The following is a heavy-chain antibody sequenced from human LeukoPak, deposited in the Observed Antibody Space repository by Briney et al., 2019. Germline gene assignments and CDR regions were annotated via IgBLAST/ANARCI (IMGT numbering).Heavy chain of an antibody. CDR1: GFTFSSYG. CDR2: ISYDGSNK. CDR3: AKEAVLLWFGEPYFDY. V-gene: IGHV3-30*18. J-gene: IGHJ4*02. Sequence: GGSLRLSCAASGFTFSSYGMHWVRQAPGKGLEWVAVISYDGSNKYYADSVKGRFTISRDNSKNTLYLQMNSLRAEDTAVYYCAKEAVLLWFGEPYFDYWGQGTLVTVSS. D-gene: IGHD3-10*01.